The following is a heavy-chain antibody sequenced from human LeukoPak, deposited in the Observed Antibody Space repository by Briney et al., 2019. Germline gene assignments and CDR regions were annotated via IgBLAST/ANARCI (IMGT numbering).Heavy chain of an antibody. J-gene: IGHJ4*02. CDR2: ISSSGSTI. D-gene: IGHD3-22*01. CDR3: ARGGQFIGDVFDSSGYYLFDY. Sequence: GGSLRLSCAASGFTFSDYYMSWIRQAPGKGLEWVSYISSSGSTIYYADSVKGRFTISRDNAKNSLYLQMNSLRAEDTAVYYCARGGQFIGDVFDSSGYYLFDYWGQGTLVTVSS. CDR1: GFTFSDYY. V-gene: IGHV3-11*04.